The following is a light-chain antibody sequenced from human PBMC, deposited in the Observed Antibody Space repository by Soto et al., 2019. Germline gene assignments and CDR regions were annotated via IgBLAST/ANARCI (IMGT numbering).Light chain of an antibody. V-gene: IGKV4-1*01. CDR1: QSVLYSSNNKDY. Sequence: DIVMTQSPDSLAVSLGERVTINCRSSQSVLYSSNNKDYLAWYQQKPGQPPKLLIYWASTRELGVPDRFSGSGSGTDFTPTISSLQAEDVAVYYCQQYYITPYTFGQGTKLEMK. J-gene: IGKJ2*01. CDR3: QQYYITPYT. CDR2: WAS.